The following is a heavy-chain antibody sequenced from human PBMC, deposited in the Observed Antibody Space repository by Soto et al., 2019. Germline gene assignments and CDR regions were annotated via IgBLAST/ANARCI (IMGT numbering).Heavy chain of an antibody. CDR3: ASLSPASDYYDSSGYYWPY. Sequence: PSDTLSLTCTVSGGSISIGGYYWSWIRQHPGKGLEWIGYIYYSGSTYYNPSLKSRVTISVDTSKNQFSLKLSSVTAADTAVYYCASLSPASDYYDSSGYYWPYWGQGTLVTVSS. CDR1: GGSISIGGYY. V-gene: IGHV4-31*03. J-gene: IGHJ4*02. CDR2: IYYSGST. D-gene: IGHD3-22*01.